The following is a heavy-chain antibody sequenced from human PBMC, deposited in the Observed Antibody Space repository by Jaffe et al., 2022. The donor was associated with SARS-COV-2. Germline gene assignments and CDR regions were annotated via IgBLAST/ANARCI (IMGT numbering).Heavy chain of an antibody. D-gene: IGHD6-25*01. CDR1: GFTFSSYA. Sequence: QVQLVESGGGVVQPGRSLRLSCAASGFTFSSYAMHWVRQAPGKGLEWVAVISYDGSNKYYADSVKGRFTISRDNSKNTLYLQMNSLRAEDTAVYYCARTGYSSVEPGTYYFDYWGQGTLVTVSS. CDR3: ARTGYSSVEPGTYYFDY. V-gene: IGHV3-30-3*01. CDR2: ISYDGSNK. J-gene: IGHJ4*02.